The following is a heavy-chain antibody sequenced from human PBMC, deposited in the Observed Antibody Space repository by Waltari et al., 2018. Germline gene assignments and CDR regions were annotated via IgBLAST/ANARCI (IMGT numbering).Heavy chain of an antibody. CDR3: ARMDYYGSGSHPTDAFDI. Sequence: QVQLVESGGGVVQPGRSLRLSCAASGFTFISYAMHWVRQAPGKGLEWVAVISYDGSNKYYVDSVKGRFTISRDKSKNTLYLQMNSLRAEDTAVYYCARMDYYGSGSHPTDAFDIWGQGTMVTVSS. CDR2: ISYDGSNK. D-gene: IGHD3-10*01. CDR1: GFTFISYA. V-gene: IGHV3-30*01. J-gene: IGHJ3*02.